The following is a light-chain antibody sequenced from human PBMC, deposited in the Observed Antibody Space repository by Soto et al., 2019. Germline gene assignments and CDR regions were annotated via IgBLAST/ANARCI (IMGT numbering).Light chain of an antibody. Sequence: QSVLTQPPSASGSPGQSVTISCTGSSSDVGAYNYVSWYQQYPGKAPKLVIYEVIERPSGVPDRFSGSKSGNTASLTVSGLQVDDEADYYCSSYAGSNHLVVFGGGTKVTVL. CDR1: SSDVGAYNY. CDR2: EVI. V-gene: IGLV2-8*01. J-gene: IGLJ2*01. CDR3: SSYAGSNHLVV.